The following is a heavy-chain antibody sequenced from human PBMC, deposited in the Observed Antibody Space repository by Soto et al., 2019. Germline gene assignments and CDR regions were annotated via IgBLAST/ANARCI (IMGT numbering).Heavy chain of an antibody. CDR1: GYTFTSYG. Sequence: ASVKVSCKASGYTFTSYGISWVRQAPGQGLEWMGWISAYNGNTNYAQKLQGRVTMTTDTSTSTAYMELRSLRSDDTAVYYCARVRDIVVVPAVYGPGYWYFDLSGRGTLLTVSS. CDR2: ISAYNGNT. J-gene: IGHJ2*01. V-gene: IGHV1-18*04. CDR3: ARVRDIVVVPAVYGPGYWYFDL. D-gene: IGHD2-2*01.